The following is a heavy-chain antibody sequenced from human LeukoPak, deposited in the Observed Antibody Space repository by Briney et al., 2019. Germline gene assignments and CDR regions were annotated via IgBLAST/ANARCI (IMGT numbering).Heavy chain of an antibody. CDR2: MNPNSGNT. J-gene: IGHJ6*03. D-gene: IGHD4-17*01. V-gene: IGHV1-8*01. Sequence: ASVKVSCKASGYTFTSYDINWVRQATGQGLEWMGWMNPNSGNTGYAQKFQGRVTMTRNTSISTAYMELSSLRSEDTAVYYCARSSGTVTTSLYYYYYYMDVWGKGTTVTIS. CDR3: ARSSGTVTTSLYYYYYYMDV. CDR1: GYTFTSYD.